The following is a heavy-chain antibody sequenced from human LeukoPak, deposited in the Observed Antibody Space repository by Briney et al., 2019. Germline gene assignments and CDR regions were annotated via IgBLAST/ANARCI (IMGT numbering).Heavy chain of an antibody. J-gene: IGHJ3*02. V-gene: IGHV4-34*01. CDR2: INHSGST. D-gene: IGHD2-2*01. CDR1: GFTFSSYG. CDR3: ARYSAHDCSSTSCYDWGDAFDI. Sequence: PGGSLRLSCAASGFTFSSYGMHWVRQAPGKGLEWIGEINHSGSTNYNPSLKSRVTISVDTSKNQFSLKLSSVTAADTAVYYCARYSAHDCSSTSCYDWGDAFDIWGQGTMVTVSS.